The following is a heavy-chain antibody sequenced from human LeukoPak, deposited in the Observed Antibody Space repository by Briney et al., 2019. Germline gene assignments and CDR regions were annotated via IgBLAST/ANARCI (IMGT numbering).Heavy chain of an antibody. Sequence: SVKVSCKASGGTFSSYTISWVRQAPGQGLEWMGRIIPILGIANHAQKFQGRVTITADKSTSTAYMELGSLRSEDTAVYYCARSMVRGVIITLGAFDIWGQGTMVTVSS. CDR3: ARSMVRGVIITLGAFDI. CDR2: IIPILGIA. CDR1: GGTFSSYT. J-gene: IGHJ3*02. V-gene: IGHV1-69*02. D-gene: IGHD3-10*01.